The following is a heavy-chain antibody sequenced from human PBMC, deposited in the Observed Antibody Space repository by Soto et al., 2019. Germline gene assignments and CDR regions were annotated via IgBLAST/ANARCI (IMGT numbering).Heavy chain of an antibody. Sequence: QVHLQESGPGLVKPSQTLSLTCTVSGGSISSGDYYWSWIRHPPGKGLEWIGYNYYSGSTYYNPSLKSRVTISVDTSKNQFSLKLSSVTAADTAVYYCAREQVVPSAIPAGGYWGQGTLVTVSS. CDR3: AREQVVPSAIPAGGY. D-gene: IGHD2-2*02. CDR2: NYYSGST. J-gene: IGHJ4*02. V-gene: IGHV4-30-4*01. CDR1: GGSISSGDYY.